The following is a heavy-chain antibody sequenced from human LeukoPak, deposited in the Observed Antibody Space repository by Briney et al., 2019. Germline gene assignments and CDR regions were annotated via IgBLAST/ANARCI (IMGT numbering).Heavy chain of an antibody. CDR2: IYYSGST. CDR3: ARGLHNHIVVVPADREYYFDY. V-gene: IGHV4-30-4*08. Sequence: KPSETLSLTCTVSGASVRSSSHYWGWIRQPPGKGLEWIGYIYYSGSTYYNPSLKSRVTISVDTSKNQFSLKLSSVTAADTAVYYCARGLHNHIVVVPADREYYFDYWGQGTLVTVSS. D-gene: IGHD2-2*01. CDR1: GASVRSSSHY. J-gene: IGHJ4*02.